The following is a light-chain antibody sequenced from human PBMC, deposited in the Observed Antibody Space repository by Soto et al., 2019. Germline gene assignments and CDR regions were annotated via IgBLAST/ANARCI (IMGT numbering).Light chain of an antibody. V-gene: IGKV3-11*01. CDR2: DAS. CDR3: QQRTNWFT. Sequence: EVVLTQSPATLSLSPGERATLSYRASQSVASFLTWYQQKPGQAPRVLIYDASTRATGIPARFSGSGSGTDFTLTISSLEPEDFAVYYCQQRTNWFTFGPGTKVDV. CDR1: QSVASF. J-gene: IGKJ3*01.